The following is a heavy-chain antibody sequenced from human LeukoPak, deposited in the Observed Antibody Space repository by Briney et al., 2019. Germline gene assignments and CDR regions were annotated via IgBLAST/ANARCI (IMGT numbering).Heavy chain of an antibody. CDR2: INHSGST. Sequence: SETLSLTCAVYGGSFSGYYWSWIRQPPGKGLEWIGEINHSGSTNYNPSLKSRVTISVDTSKNQFSLKLSSVTAADTAVYYCWYYYYYGMDVWGQGTTVTDSS. CDR1: GGSFSGYY. V-gene: IGHV4-34*01. J-gene: IGHJ6*02. CDR3: WYYYYYGMDV.